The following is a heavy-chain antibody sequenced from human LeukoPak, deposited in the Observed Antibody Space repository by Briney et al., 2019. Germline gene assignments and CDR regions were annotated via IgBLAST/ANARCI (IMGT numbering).Heavy chain of an antibody. CDR1: EYTFTSYD. V-gene: IGHV1-8*01. CDR2: TNPTSGNT. Sequence: ASAKVSCKASEYTFTSYDINWVRQATGQGLEWMGWTNPTSGNTGYAQKFQGRLTMTRNTSISTAYMELSSLRSEDTAVYYCAREGSSNFDYRGQGTLVTVSS. J-gene: IGHJ4*02. CDR3: AREGSSNFDY. D-gene: IGHD6-13*01.